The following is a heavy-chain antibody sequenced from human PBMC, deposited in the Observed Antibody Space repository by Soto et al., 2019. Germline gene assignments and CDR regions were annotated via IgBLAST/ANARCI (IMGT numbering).Heavy chain of an antibody. CDR2: ISYDGSNK. V-gene: IGHV3-30-3*01. CDR3: ARGDYYGSGSFLIAFDY. J-gene: IGHJ4*02. Sequence: GGSLRLSCAASGFTFSSYAMHWVRQAPGKGLEWVAVISYDGSNKYYADSVKGRFTISRDNSKNTLYLQMNSLRAEDTAVYYCARGDYYGSGSFLIAFDYWGQGTLVTVSS. D-gene: IGHD3-10*01. CDR1: GFTFSSYA.